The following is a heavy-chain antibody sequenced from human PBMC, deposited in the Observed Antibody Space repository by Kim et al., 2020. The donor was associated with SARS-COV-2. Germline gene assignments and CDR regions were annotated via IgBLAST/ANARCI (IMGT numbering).Heavy chain of an antibody. CDR2: ISGSGGST. Sequence: GGSLRLSCAASGFTFSSYAMSWVRQAPGKGLEWVSAISGSGGSTYYADSVKGRFTISRDNSKNTLYLQMNSLRAEDTAVYYCAKVGVVAATKEGFCFDYWGQGTLVTVSS. V-gene: IGHV3-23*01. CDR3: AKVGVVAATKEGFCFDY. D-gene: IGHD2-15*01. CDR1: GFTFSSYA. J-gene: IGHJ4*02.